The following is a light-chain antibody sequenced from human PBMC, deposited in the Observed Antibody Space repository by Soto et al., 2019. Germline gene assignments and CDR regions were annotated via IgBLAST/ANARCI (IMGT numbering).Light chain of an antibody. V-gene: IGLV1-44*01. CDR1: RSNIGSNT. CDR2: SNN. Sequence: QSVLTQPPSASGTPGQRVSISCSGSRSNIGSNTVNWYQHLPGTAPRLLIYSNNQRPSGVPDRFSASKSGASASLAIIGLQSEDEADYYRAACDDSLNGVLFAGGTKLTVL. J-gene: IGLJ3*02. CDR3: AACDDSLNGVL.